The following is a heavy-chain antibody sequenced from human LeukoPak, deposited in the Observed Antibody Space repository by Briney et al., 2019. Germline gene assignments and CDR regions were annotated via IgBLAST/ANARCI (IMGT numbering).Heavy chain of an antibody. Sequence: ASVKVSCKTSGYTFTGYYMHWVGQAPGQGLEWMGGIDPNSGGTNYAQKFQGRVTMTRDTSIGTAYMELSGLTSDDTAVYYCARGYYDRGSLYYFDYWGQGALVTVSS. V-gene: IGHV1-2*02. CDR2: IDPNSGGT. CDR1: GYTFTGYY. CDR3: ARGYYDRGSLYYFDY. J-gene: IGHJ4*02. D-gene: IGHD3-22*01.